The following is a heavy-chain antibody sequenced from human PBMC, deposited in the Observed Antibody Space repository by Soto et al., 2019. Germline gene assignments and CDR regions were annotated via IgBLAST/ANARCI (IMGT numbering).Heavy chain of an antibody. J-gene: IGHJ6*02. CDR2: INPNSGTT. Sequence: GASVKVSCKASGGTFSSYAISWVRQAPGQALEWMGWINPNSGTTDYAQKFQGRVTMTRNTSISTAYMELSSLRSEDTAVYYCARGLTPRIFGVVIPYYYYGMDVWGQGTTVTVSS. CDR1: GGTFSSYA. V-gene: IGHV1-8*02. D-gene: IGHD3-3*01. CDR3: ARGLTPRIFGVVIPYYYYGMDV.